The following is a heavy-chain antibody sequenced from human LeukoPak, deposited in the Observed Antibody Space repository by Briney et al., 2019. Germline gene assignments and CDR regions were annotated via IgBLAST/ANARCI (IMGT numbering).Heavy chain of an antibody. J-gene: IGHJ6*03. Sequence: PSETLSLTCTISGGSVSDYYWSWIRQPPGKGLEWIGYIYYSGSTNYNPSLKSRVAISVDTSKNQFSLKLSSVTAADTAVYYCARGYSYADTLYYYYYYMDVWGKGTTVTISS. CDR2: IYYSGST. CDR1: GGSVSDYY. D-gene: IGHD5-18*01. CDR3: ARGYSYADTLYYYYYYMDV. V-gene: IGHV4-59*02.